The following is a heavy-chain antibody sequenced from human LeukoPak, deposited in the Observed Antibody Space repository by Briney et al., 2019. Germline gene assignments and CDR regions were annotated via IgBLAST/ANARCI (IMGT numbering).Heavy chain of an antibody. CDR3: AREPRDSIVGASDAFDI. J-gene: IGHJ3*02. CDR1: GGTFSSYA. D-gene: IGHD1-26*01. CDR2: NIPIFGTA. V-gene: IGHV1-69*13. Sequence: ASVKVSCKASGGTFSSYAISWVRQAPGQGLEWMGGNIPIFGTANYAQKFQGRDTNTADESTSTAYMELSSLRSEDTAVYYCAREPRDSIVGASDAFDIWGQGTMVTVSS.